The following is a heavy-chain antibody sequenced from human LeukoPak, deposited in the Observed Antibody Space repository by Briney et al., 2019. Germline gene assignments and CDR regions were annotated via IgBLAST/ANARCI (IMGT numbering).Heavy chain of an antibody. CDR2: IIPIFGTA. V-gene: IGHV1-69*13. CDR1: GGTFSSYA. J-gene: IGHJ4*02. CDR3: ARGGAWLETTQVFDY. Sequence: ASVKVSCKASGGTFSSYAISWVRQAPGQGLEWMGGIIPIFGTANYAQKFQGRVTITADESTSTAYMELSSLRSEDTAVYYCARGGAWLETTQVFDYWGQGTLVTVSS. D-gene: IGHD6-19*01.